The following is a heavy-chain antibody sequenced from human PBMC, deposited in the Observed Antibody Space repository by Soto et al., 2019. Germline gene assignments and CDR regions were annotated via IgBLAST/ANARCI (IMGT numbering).Heavy chain of an antibody. CDR1: GGSISSGGYY. CDR2: IYYSGNT. Sequence: QVQLQESGPGLVKPSQTLSLTCTVSGGSISSGGYYWSWIRQHPGKGLEWIGYIYYSGNTYYNPSLKSRVTISEDASKNQFSLKLSSVTAADTAVYYCERATYYYDSSGYSDRVLDYWGQGTLVTVSS. D-gene: IGHD3-22*01. J-gene: IGHJ4*02. CDR3: ERATYYYDSSGYSDRVLDY. V-gene: IGHV4-31*03.